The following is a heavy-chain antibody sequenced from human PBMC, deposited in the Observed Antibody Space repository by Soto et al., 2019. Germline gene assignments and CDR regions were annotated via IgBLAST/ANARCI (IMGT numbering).Heavy chain of an antibody. V-gene: IGHV3-7*01. CDR2: IRKDGGEK. CDR3: ASEFGDDIKFFDX. D-gene: IGHD4-17*01. J-gene: IGHJ4*02. CDR1: GFTFSAYW. Sequence: PGGSLRLSCAASGFTFSAYWMSWVRQAPGKGLEWVENIRKDGGEKNSVDSVKGRFTISRDNAKNSLYLQMNGLRAEDTAVYYCASEFGDDIKFFDXWGQGTLVTVSX.